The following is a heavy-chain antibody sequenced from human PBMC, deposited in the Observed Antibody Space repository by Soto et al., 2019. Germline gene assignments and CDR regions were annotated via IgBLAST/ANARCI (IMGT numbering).Heavy chain of an antibody. V-gene: IGHV4-4*02. Sequence: SETLSLTCAVSSGSISSSNWWSWVRQPPGKGLEWIGEIYHSGSTNYNPSLKSRVTISVDKSKNQFSLKLSSVTAADTAVYYCASFPRTPDPLRFLEWSYPSVWGQGTLVTVSS. D-gene: IGHD3-3*01. CDR1: SGSISSSNW. CDR3: ASFPRTPDPLRFLEWSYPSV. CDR2: IYHSGST. J-gene: IGHJ4*02.